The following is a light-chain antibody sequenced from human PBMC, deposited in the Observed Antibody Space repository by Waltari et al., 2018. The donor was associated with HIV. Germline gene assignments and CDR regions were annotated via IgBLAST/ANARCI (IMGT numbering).Light chain of an antibody. CDR3: NSYTISSTLGV. CDR1: SSDVGGYNS. V-gene: IGLV2-14*01. Sequence: QSALTQPASVSGSPGQSITISCTGTSSDVGGYNSVSCYQQHPGKAPKLMIYEVTNLPSGVSNRFSGSKSGNTACLTIPGLQAEDEADYYCNSYTISSTLGVFGGGTKLTVL. J-gene: IGLJ3*02. CDR2: EVT.